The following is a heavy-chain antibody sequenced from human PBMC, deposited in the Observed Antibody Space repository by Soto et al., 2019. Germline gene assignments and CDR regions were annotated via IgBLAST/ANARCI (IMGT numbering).Heavy chain of an antibody. D-gene: IGHD1-26*01. CDR1: GGSIYTGGFY. J-gene: IGHJ4*02. CDR3: ATSLVTSRARVDY. V-gene: IGHV4-31*03. Sequence: SETLSLTCTVSGGSIYTGGFYWSWIRQLPGKGLEWLGYIYYTGSTQYTPSLKSRRYISTDTSDNQFSLRLNSVTAADAAVYYCATSLVTSRARVDYWGQGTPVTVSS. CDR2: IYYTGST.